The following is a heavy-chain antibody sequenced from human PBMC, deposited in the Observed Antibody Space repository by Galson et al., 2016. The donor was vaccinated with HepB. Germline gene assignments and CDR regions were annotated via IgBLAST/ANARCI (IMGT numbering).Heavy chain of an antibody. J-gene: IGHJ4*02. CDR1: GYSFTSYW. Sequence: QSGAEVKKPGESLKISCKGSGYSFTSYWIGWVRQLPGKGLEWMGIIYPGDFDIRYSPSFQGQVTISADKSVSTAYLQWSSLKASDTAMYYCARRVTGSGSDYGPVDSWGQGTLVTVAS. V-gene: IGHV5-51*01. CDR3: ARRVTGSGSDYGPVDS. CDR2: IYPGDFDI. D-gene: IGHD3-10*01.